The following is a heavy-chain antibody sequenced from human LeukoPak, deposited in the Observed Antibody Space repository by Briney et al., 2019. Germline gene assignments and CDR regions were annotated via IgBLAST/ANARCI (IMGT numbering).Heavy chain of an antibody. V-gene: IGHV3-23*01. J-gene: IGHJ4*02. CDR1: GFIFSNYA. CDR3: TRDSSYGDYSTAFDY. Sequence: GGSLRLSCAASGFIFSNYAMTWVPQAPGKGLEWGSSSGSTTDNSDSVKGRFAISKDNSKNTLYLQMNSLRAGDTSVYSCTRDSSYGDYSTAFDYWGQGALVTVSS. CDR2: SSGSTT. D-gene: IGHD4-17*01.